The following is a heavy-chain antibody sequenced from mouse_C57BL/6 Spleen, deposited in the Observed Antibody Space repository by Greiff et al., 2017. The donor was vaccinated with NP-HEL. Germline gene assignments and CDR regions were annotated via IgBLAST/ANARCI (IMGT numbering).Heavy chain of an antibody. CDR1: GFTFSDYG. CDR2: ISNLAYSI. Sequence: EVKLMESGGGLVQPGGSLKLSCAASGFTFSDYGMAWVRQAPRKGPEWVAFISNLAYSIYYADTVTGRFTISRENAKNTLYLEMSSLRSEDTAMYYCARQAQATDYAMDYWGQGTSVTVSS. CDR3: ARQAQATDYAMDY. V-gene: IGHV5-15*01. D-gene: IGHD3-2*02. J-gene: IGHJ4*01.